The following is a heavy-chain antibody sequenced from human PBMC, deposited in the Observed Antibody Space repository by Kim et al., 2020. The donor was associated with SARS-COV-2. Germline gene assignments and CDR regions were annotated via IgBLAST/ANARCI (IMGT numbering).Heavy chain of an antibody. CDR3: ARDRLGEYGMDV. CDR1: GFTFSSYG. D-gene: IGHD3-16*01. Sequence: GGSLRLSCAASGFTFSSYGMHWVRQAPGKGLEWVAVIWYDGSNKYYADSVKGRFTISRDNSKNTLYLQTNSLRAEDTAVYYCARDRLGEYGMDVWGQGTTVTVSS. J-gene: IGHJ6*02. CDR2: IWYDGSNK. V-gene: IGHV3-33*01.